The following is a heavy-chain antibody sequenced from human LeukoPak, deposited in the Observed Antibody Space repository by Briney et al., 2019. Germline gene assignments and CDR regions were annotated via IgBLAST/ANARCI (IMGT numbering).Heavy chain of an antibody. V-gene: IGHV1-2*02. D-gene: IGHD3-9*01. CDR3: ARSPHILTGENFDY. CDR1: GYTFTGYY. Sequence: ASVKVSCKASGYTFTGYYMHWVRQAPGQGLEWMGWINSNSGGTNYAQKFQGRVTMTRDTSISTAYMELSRLRSDDTAVYYCARSPHILTGENFDYWGQGTLVTVSX. CDR2: INSNSGGT. J-gene: IGHJ4*02.